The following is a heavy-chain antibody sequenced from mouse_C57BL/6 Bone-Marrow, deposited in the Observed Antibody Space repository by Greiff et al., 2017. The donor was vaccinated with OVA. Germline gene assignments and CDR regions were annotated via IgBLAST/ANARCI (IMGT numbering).Heavy chain of an antibody. J-gene: IGHJ3*01. CDR3: AYGSRAY. V-gene: IGHV1-4*01. D-gene: IGHD1-1*01. CDR2: INPSSGYT. CDR1: GYTFTSYT. Sequence: VKLVESGAELARPGASVKMSCKASGYTFTSYTMHWVKQRPGQGLEWIGYINPSSGYTKYNQKFKDKATLTADKSSSTAYMQLSSLTSEDSAVYYCAYGSRAYWGQGTLVTVSA.